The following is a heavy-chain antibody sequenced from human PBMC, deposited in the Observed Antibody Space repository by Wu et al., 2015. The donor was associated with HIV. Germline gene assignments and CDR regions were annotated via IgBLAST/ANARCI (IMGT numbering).Heavy chain of an antibody. CDR3: ARSYSSGYYFGYYYYMDV. J-gene: IGHJ6*03. D-gene: IGHD3-22*01. CDR2: MNPNSGNT. Sequence: QVQLVQSGAEVKKPGASVKVSCKASGYTFTSYDINWVRQATGQGLEWMGWMNPNSGNTGYAQKFQGRVTITRNTSISTAYMELSSLRSEDTAVYYCARSYSSGYYFGYYYYMDVWGKGTTVTVSS. V-gene: IGHV1-8*03. CDR1: GYTFTSYD.